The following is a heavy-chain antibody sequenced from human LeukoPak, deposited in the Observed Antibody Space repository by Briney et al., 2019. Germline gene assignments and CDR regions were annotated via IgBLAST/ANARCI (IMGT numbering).Heavy chain of an antibody. V-gene: IGHV4-34*01. CDR3: ARRGAVVPAARYYYFDY. J-gene: IGHJ4*02. CDR1: GGSFSGYY. CDR2: INHSGST. D-gene: IGHD2-2*01. Sequence: PSETLSLTCAVYGGSFSGYYWSWIRQPPGKGLEWIGEINHSGSTNYNPSLKSRVTISVDTSKNQFSLKLSSVTAADTAVYYCARRGAVVPAARYYYFDYWGQGTLVTVSS.